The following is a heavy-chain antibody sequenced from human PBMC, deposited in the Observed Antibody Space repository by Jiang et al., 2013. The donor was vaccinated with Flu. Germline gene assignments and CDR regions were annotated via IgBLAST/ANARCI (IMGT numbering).Heavy chain of an antibody. CDR2: IYHSGST. Sequence: LVKPSQTLSLTCAVSGGSISSGGYSWSWIRQPPGKGLEWIGYIYHSGSTYYNPSLKSRVTISVDRSKNQFSLKLSSVTAADTAVYYCATLSQYNYDFWSGYYRSGWFDPWGQGTLVTVSS. V-gene: IGHV4-30-2*01. CDR1: GGSISSGGYS. J-gene: IGHJ5*02. D-gene: IGHD3-3*01. CDR3: ATLSQYNYDFWSGYYRSGWFDP.